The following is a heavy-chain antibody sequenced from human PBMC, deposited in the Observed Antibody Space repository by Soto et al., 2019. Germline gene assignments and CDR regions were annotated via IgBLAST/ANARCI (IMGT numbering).Heavy chain of an antibody. V-gene: IGHV3-23*04. Sequence: DVQLVESGGGLIQPGESLRLSCAASGFTITSSAMSWVRQAPGKGLEWVSTTGISGRTTYYADSVKGRFTVSRDDSKNTLDLQMSSLRAEDTAVYYCATVHNTSRSFDYWGQGTPVTVSS. CDR1: GFTITSSA. CDR3: ATVHNTSRSFDY. J-gene: IGHJ4*02. CDR2: TGISGRTT. D-gene: IGHD1-20*01.